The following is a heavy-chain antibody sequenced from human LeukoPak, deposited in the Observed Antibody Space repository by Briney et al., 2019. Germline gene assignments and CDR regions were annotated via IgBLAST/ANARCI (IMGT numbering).Heavy chain of an antibody. J-gene: IGHJ4*02. CDR3: ARNLHRS. CDR2: IYYSGST. Sequence: SQTLSLTCTVSGGSISSGGYYWGWIRQPPGKGLEWIGSIYYSGSTYYNPSLKSRVTISVDTSKNQFSLKLSSVTAADTAVYYCARNLHRSWGQGTLVTVSS. V-gene: IGHV4-39*01. CDR1: GGSISSGGYY. D-gene: IGHD1-14*01.